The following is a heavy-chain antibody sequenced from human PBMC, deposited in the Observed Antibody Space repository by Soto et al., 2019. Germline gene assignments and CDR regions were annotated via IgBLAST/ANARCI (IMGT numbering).Heavy chain of an antibody. D-gene: IGHD1-7*01. CDR3: AKCMQAYWNYDAHHI. Sequence: PGGSLRLSYAASGFTFSTYSMTWVRQAPGKGLEWVAHITATGGNTYYADSVRGRFTISRDTSGNTLYLQMNSLRAEDTALYYCAKCMQAYWNYDAHHIWGQGTMVTVSS. V-gene: IGHV3-23*01. CDR1: GFTFSTYS. J-gene: IGHJ3*02. CDR2: ITATGGNT.